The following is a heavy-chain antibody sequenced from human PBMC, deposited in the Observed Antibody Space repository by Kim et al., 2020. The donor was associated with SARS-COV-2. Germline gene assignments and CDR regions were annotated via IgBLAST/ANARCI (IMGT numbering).Heavy chain of an antibody. D-gene: IGHD5-18*01. V-gene: IGHV7-4-1*02. J-gene: IGHJ4*02. CDR3: ARSQQLWFEAFDY. Sequence: YAQGFTGRFVFPLDTSVSTAYLQISSLKAEDTAVYYCARSQQLWFEAFDYWGQGTLVTVSS.